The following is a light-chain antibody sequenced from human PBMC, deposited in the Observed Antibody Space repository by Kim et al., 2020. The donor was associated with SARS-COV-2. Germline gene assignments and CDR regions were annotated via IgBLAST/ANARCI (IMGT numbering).Light chain of an antibody. CDR2: YYS. CDR1: NIGTKS. CDR3: QVWDSITDQVL. Sequence: PGEAARSTRDGDNIGTKSVYWYQQKAGQTPVLLIYYYSWRPSGIPERFSGSNSGNTATLTVSRVGAGDEADYYCQVWDSITDQVLFGGGTQLTVL. J-gene: IGLJ3*02. V-gene: IGLV3-21*04.